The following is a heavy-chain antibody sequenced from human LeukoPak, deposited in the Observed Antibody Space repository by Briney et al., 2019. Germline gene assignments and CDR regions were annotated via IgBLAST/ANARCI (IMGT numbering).Heavy chain of an antibody. Sequence: GGSLRLSCAASGFTFSDYYMSWIRQAPGKGLEWVSAISGSSSYIYYADSVKGRFTISRDNAKNSLYLQMNSLRAEDTAVYYCARWVSAISADYWGQGTLVTVSS. V-gene: IGHV3-11*06. D-gene: IGHD5-18*01. J-gene: IGHJ4*02. CDR3: ARWVSAISADY. CDR1: GFTFSDYY. CDR2: ISGSSSYI.